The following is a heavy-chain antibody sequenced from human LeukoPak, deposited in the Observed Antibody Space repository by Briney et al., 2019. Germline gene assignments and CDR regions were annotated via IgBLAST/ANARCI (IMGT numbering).Heavy chain of an antibody. Sequence: SETLSLTCTVSGGSISSYYWSWIRQPPGEGLEWIGYIYYSGSTNYNPSLKSRVTISVDTSKNQFSLKLSSVTAADTAVYYCARGACPGYCSSTSCYAGDAFDIWGRGTMVTVSS. V-gene: IGHV4-59*01. CDR2: IYYSGST. D-gene: IGHD2-2*01. CDR1: GGSISSYY. CDR3: ARGACPGYCSSTSCYAGDAFDI. J-gene: IGHJ3*02.